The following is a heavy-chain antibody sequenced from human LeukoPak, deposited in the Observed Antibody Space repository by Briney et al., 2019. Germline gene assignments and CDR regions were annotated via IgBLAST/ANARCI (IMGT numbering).Heavy chain of an antibody. D-gene: IGHD1-26*01. CDR2: FYNSGST. Sequence: PSEPLSLTCTVSGGSISSYYWSWIRQPPGKGLEWIGYFYNSGSTNYNPSLKSRVTISVDTSKNQFSLKLTSVTAADTAVYYCARHGGSYSFDYWGQGTLVTVSS. CDR3: ARHGGSYSFDY. J-gene: IGHJ4*02. V-gene: IGHV4-59*08. CDR1: GGSISSYY.